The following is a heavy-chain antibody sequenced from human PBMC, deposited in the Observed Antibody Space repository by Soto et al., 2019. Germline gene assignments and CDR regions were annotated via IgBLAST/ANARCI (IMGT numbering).Heavy chain of an antibody. Sequence: PSETLSLTCAVYGGSFSGYYWSGIRQPPGKGLEWIGEINHSGSTNYNPSLKSRVTISVDTSKNQFSLKLSSVTAADTAVYYCARGNKILNYYYYGMDVWGQG. CDR3: ARGNKILNYYYYGMDV. CDR2: INHSGST. J-gene: IGHJ6*02. V-gene: IGHV4-34*01. CDR1: GGSFSGYY.